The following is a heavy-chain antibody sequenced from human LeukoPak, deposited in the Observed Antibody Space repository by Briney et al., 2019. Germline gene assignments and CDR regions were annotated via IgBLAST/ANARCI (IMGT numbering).Heavy chain of an antibody. D-gene: IGHD3-3*01. Sequence: GGSLRLSCAASGFTFSLYAMNWVRQAPGKGLEWVSGINWNGGSTGYADSVKGRFTISRDNAKNSLYLQMNSLRAEDTALYYCARDRGYDFWSGLWDYWGQGTLVTVSS. J-gene: IGHJ4*02. V-gene: IGHV3-20*04. CDR2: INWNGGST. CDR1: GFTFSLYA. CDR3: ARDRGYDFWSGLWDY.